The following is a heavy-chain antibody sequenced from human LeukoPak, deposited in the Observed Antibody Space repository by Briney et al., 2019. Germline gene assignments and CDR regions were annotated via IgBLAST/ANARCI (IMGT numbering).Heavy chain of an antibody. CDR1: GGSFSGCY. CDR2: INHSGST. J-gene: IGHJ4*02. V-gene: IGHV4-34*01. D-gene: IGHD3-9*01. CDR3: ARHDILTGYCSY. Sequence: SETLSLTCAVYGGSFSGCYWSWIRQPPGKGLEWIGEINHSGSTDYNPSLKSRVTISVDTSKNQFSLKLSSVTAADTAVYYCARHDILTGYCSYWGQGTLVTVSS.